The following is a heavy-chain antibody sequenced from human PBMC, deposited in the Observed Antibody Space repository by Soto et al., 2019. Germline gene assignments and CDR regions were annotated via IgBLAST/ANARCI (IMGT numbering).Heavy chain of an antibody. J-gene: IGHJ2*01. Sequence: QLQLQESGSGLVKPSQTLSLTCAVSGGSISSGGYSWIWIRQPPGKGLEWIGYIYQSGSTYYNPSLKSRVTISVDWSKNQFALELSSVTAADTAVYYFARESRSSRYDSSGYSQCWFFDRWGRITLVTVAS. CDR2: IYQSGST. D-gene: IGHD3-22*01. CDR1: GGSISSGGYS. CDR3: ARESRSSRYDSSGYSQCWFFDR. V-gene: IGHV4-30-2*01.